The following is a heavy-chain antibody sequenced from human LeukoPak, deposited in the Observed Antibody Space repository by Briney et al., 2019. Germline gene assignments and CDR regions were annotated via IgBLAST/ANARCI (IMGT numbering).Heavy chain of an antibody. Sequence: PGGSLRLSCAASGFTFSSYSMNWVRQAPGKGLEWVSYISSSSSTIYYADSVKGRFTISRDNSKNTLYLQMNSLRPEDTAVYYCARVVALYSTSSGFDYWGQGTLVTVSS. CDR1: GFTFSSYS. CDR3: ARVVALYSTSSGFDY. D-gene: IGHD6-6*01. J-gene: IGHJ4*02. V-gene: IGHV3-48*01. CDR2: ISSSSSTI.